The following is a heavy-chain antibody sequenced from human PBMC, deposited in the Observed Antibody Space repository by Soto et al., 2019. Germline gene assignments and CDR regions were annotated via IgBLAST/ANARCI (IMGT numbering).Heavy chain of an antibody. CDR2: INPSGGST. CDR3: ARLLGQAVLDV. D-gene: IGHD6-19*01. J-gene: IGHJ6*02. Sequence: ASVKVSCKASGYTFTSYYMHWVRQAPGQGLEWMGIINPSGGSTSYAQKFQGRVTMTRDTSTSTVYMELSSLRSEDTAMYYCARLLGQAVLDVWGQGTTVTVSS. CDR1: GYTFTSYY. V-gene: IGHV1-46*01.